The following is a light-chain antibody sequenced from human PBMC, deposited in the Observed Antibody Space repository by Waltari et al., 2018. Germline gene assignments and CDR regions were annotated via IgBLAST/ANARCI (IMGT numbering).Light chain of an antibody. Sequence: QSALTQPASVSGSPGQSITISCTGTSSDVGKYNLVSWYQQHPGEVPKLMIYEVTKRPSGVSDRISGSKSGNTASLTNSGLQAEDEADYFCCSVAGRGFSVIFGGGTKLTVL. CDR1: SSDVGKYNL. V-gene: IGLV2-23*02. J-gene: IGLJ2*01. CDR3: CSVAGRGFSVI. CDR2: EVT.